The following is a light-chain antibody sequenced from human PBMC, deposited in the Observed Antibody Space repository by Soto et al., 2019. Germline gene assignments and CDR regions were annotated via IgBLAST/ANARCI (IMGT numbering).Light chain of an antibody. V-gene: IGKV3-20*01. CDR1: QSLSSDLAWYQQKPGQAPSH. CDR2: GGS. J-gene: IGKJ5*01. CDR3: QQYAISPRT. Sequence: EAVLTQSPATLSLSPGERATLSCSASQSLSSDLAWYQQKPGQAPSHLACYQHKPGQATTLIIYGGSNGATGIPARFSGSGSGTDFTLTISRLEPEDFAVYYCQQYAISPRTFGQGTRLEIK.